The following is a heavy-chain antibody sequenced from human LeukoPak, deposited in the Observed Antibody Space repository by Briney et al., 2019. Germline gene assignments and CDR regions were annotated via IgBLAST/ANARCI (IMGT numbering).Heavy chain of an antibody. J-gene: IGHJ6*02. D-gene: IGHD6-13*01. CDR3: ARDGQLVLYYYYGMDV. CDR2: ISAYNSNT. Sequence: ASVKVSCKASGYTFTSYGISWVRQAPGQGLEWMGWISAYNSNTNYAQKLQGRVTMTTDTSTSTAYMELRSLRSDDTAVYYCARDGQLVLYYYYGMDVWGQGTTVTVSS. CDR1: GYTFTSYG. V-gene: IGHV1-18*01.